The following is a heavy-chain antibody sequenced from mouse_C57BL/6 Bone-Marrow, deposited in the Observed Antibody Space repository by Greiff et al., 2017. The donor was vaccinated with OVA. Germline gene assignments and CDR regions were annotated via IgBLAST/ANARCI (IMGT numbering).Heavy chain of an antibody. D-gene: IGHD1-1*01. CDR3: ARRGYGSPLYYCDY. J-gene: IGHJ2*01. Sequence: VQLQQSGAELVRPGTSVKVSCKASGYAFTNYLIEWVKQRPGQGLEWIGVINPGSGGTNYNEKFKGKATLTADKSTSTAYMQLSSLTSEDSAVYCCARRGYGSPLYYCDYWGQGTTLTVSS. CDR2: INPGSGGT. CDR1: GYAFTNYL. V-gene: IGHV1-54*01.